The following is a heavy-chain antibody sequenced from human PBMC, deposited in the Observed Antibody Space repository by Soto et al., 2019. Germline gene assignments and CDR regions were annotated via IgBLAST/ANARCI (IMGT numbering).Heavy chain of an antibody. CDR3: ARGRWSTSDY. Sequence: SQTLSLTCAVSGDSVSSNNIAWNWLRQSPWRGLEWLGRTYYRSKWYNEYAVSVRSRITINLDTSKNQFSLQLNSVTPEDTAVYYCARGRWSTSDYCGQGAQVTVYS. CDR1: GDSVSSNNIA. CDR2: TYYRSKWYN. V-gene: IGHV6-1*01. J-gene: IGHJ4*02. D-gene: IGHD2-15*01.